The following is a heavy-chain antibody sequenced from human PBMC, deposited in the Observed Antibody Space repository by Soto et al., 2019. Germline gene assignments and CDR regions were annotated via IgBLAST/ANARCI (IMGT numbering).Heavy chain of an antibody. CDR3: AKDRLAGGFDY. D-gene: IGHD3-16*01. CDR1: GFTFSNYA. J-gene: IGHJ4*02. CDR2: VSATAGTT. Sequence: PGGSLRLSWAASGFTFSNYAMIWVRQAPGKGLEWVSLVSATAGTTYYTDSVKGRFTISRDNSRNTVYLQMNSLRVDDTAVYYCAKDRLAGGFDYWGQGTLVTVSS. V-gene: IGHV3-23*01.